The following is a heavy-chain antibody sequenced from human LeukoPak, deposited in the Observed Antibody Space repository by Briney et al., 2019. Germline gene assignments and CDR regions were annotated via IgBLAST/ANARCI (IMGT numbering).Heavy chain of an antibody. Sequence: ASVKVPCKASGYTFTSYAMHWVRQAPGQRLEWMGWINAGNGNTKYSQKFQGRVTITRDTSASTAYMELSSLRSEDTAVYYCARPAAGRNWFDPWGQGTLVTVSS. CDR1: GYTFTSYA. CDR3: ARPAAGRNWFDP. J-gene: IGHJ5*02. CDR2: INAGNGNT. V-gene: IGHV1-3*01. D-gene: IGHD6-13*01.